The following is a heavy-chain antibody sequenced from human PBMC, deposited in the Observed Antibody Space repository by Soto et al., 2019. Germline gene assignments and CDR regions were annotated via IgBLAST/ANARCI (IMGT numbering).Heavy chain of an antibody. CDR3: AKRSCSSTSCLYGMDV. CDR1: GFTFSNYV. Sequence: EVLLLESGGGFVQPGGSLRLSCAASGFTFSNYVMTWVRQGPGKGLECVSTISNSGGSTDYADFVKGRFTISRDNSKNTLYLQMNSLRAEDTAVYYCAKRSCSSTSCLYGMDVWGQGTTVTVSS. J-gene: IGHJ6*02. D-gene: IGHD2-2*01. CDR2: ISNSGGST. V-gene: IGHV3-23*01.